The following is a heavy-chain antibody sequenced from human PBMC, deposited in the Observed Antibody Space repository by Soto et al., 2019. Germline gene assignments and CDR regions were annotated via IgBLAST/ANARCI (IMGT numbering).Heavy chain of an antibody. Sequence: QVQLVQSGAEVKKPGASVKVSCKASGDTFTSYYIHWVRQAPGQGLEWMGIMNPSGGSANYAQQFQGRVTMTRVTSTSTVYMELSSLRSDDTAVYYCARGPPVGRQQAAHWFDPWGQGTLVTVSS. CDR2: MNPSGGSA. D-gene: IGHD6-13*01. CDR3: ARGPPVGRQQAAHWFDP. CDR1: GDTFTSYY. V-gene: IGHV1-46*01. J-gene: IGHJ5*02.